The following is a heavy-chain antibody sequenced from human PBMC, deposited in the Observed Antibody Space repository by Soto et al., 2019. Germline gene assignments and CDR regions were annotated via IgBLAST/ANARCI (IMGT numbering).Heavy chain of an antibody. V-gene: IGHV4-39*07. D-gene: IGHD4-17*01. CDR1: GGSISSGPYS. CDR2: FHYSEST. J-gene: IGHJ5*02. CDR3: ARETYGDYVGYFDP. Sequence: SETLSLTCTVSGGSISSGPYSWGWIRQPPGEGLEWIGTFHYSESTHYNPSLESRITISVDRSKNQFSLKVSSVTAADTAVYYCARETYGDYVGYFDPWGQGTLVTVSS.